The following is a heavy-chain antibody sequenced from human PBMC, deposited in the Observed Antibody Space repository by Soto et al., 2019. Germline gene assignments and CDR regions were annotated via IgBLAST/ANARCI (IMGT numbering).Heavy chain of an antibody. V-gene: IGHV4-34*01. Sequence: PSETLSLTCAVYGGSFSGYYWSWIRQPPGKGLEWIGEINHSGSTNYNPSLKSRVTISVDTSKNQFSLKLSSVTAADTAVYYCARKVDCSGTSCFFGAGDYTFDYWGQGTLVTVST. D-gene: IGHD2-2*01. CDR3: ARKVDCSGTSCFFGAGDYTFDY. CDR1: GGSFSGYY. J-gene: IGHJ4*02. CDR2: INHSGST.